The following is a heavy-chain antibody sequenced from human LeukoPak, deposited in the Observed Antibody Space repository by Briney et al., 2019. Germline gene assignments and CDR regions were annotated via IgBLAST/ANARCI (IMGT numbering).Heavy chain of an antibody. CDR3: AKWGDYDVLTGYYVSDY. V-gene: IGHV3-23*01. CDR1: GFTFSNYA. Sequence: GGSLRISCAASGFTFSNYAMSWVGQAPGTGLEWVSAITGSGGNTYYADSVKGRFTISRDNSKNTVFLQMNSLRAEDTAVYYCAKWGDYDVLTGYYVSDYWGQGTLVTVSS. D-gene: IGHD3-9*01. CDR2: ITGSGGNT. J-gene: IGHJ4*02.